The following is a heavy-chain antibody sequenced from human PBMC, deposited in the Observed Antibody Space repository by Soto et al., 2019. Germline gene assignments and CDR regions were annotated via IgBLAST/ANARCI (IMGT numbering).Heavy chain of an antibody. CDR3: VRDSPLGAATTLFDL. Sequence: EVQLEESGGGLVQPGGSLRLSCGAAGFTFSSYWMHWVRQAPGKGLVWVSRIKGDGSSTKYADSVKGRFSISRDNATNTLYLQMSSLRGEDTAVYYCVRDSPLGAATTLFDLWGRGTLVTVSS. CDR1: GFTFSSYW. J-gene: IGHJ2*01. V-gene: IGHV3-74*01. D-gene: IGHD6-13*01. CDR2: IKGDGSST.